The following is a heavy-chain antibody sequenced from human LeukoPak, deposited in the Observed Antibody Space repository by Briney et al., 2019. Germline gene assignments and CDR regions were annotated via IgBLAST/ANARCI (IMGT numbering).Heavy chain of an antibody. CDR3: ARYFSGRTLDY. V-gene: IGHV4-59*01. J-gene: IGHJ4*02. CDR2: IHYSGST. D-gene: IGHD1-1*01. Sequence: PSETLSLTCTVSGDSISNYYWTWIRQPPGKRLEWTGHIHYSGSTRYNASLESRITMALDPSRNQFSLRLNSVTAADTAVYYCARYFSGRTLDYWGQGTLVTVSS. CDR1: GDSISNYY.